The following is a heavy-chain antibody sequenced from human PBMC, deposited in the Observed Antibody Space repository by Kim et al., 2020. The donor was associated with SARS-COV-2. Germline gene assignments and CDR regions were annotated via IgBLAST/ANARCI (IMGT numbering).Heavy chain of an antibody. D-gene: IGHD6-13*01. Sequence: SETLSLNCTVSGGSISSSSYYWGWIRQPPGKGLEWIGSIYYSGSTYYNPSLKSRVTISVDTSKNQFSLKLSSVTAADTAVYYCARVLPSTLGIAAPTNWFDPWGQGTLVTVSS. CDR1: GGSISSSSYY. V-gene: IGHV4-39*07. CDR2: IYYSGST. J-gene: IGHJ5*02. CDR3: ARVLPSTLGIAAPTNWFDP.